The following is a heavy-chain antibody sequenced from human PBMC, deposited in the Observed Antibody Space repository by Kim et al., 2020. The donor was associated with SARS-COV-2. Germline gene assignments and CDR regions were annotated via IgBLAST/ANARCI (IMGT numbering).Heavy chain of an antibody. Sequence: GGSLRLSCAASGFTVSSNYMSWVRQAPGKGLEWVSVIYSGGSTYYADSVKGRFTISRDNSKNTLYLQMNSLRAEDTAVYYCASPTTVTGPYYYGMDVWGQGTTVTVSS. V-gene: IGHV3-53*01. CDR2: IYSGGST. CDR1: GFTVSSNY. J-gene: IGHJ6*02. CDR3: ASPTTVTGPYYYGMDV. D-gene: IGHD4-17*01.